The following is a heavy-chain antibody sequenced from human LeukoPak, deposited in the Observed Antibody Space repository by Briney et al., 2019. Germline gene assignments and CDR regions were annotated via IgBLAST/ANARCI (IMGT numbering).Heavy chain of an antibody. D-gene: IGHD3-22*01. CDR3: ARALFYYDSSGYFFDY. V-gene: IGHV1-69*02. CDR1: GGTFSSYT. J-gene: IGHJ4*02. CDR2: IIPILGIA. Sequence: SVKVSCKASGGTFSSYTISWVRQAPGPGLEWMGRIIPILGIANYAQTFHGRVTITADKSTSTAYMELSSLRSEDTAVYYCARALFYYDSSGYFFDYWGQGTLVTVPS.